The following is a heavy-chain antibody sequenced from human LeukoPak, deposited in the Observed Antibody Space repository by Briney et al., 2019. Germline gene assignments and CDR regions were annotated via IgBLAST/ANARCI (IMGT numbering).Heavy chain of an antibody. J-gene: IGHJ5*02. CDR3: ARPQSYRFVDWFDP. Sequence: GGSLRLSCAASGFSFSGYGMHWVRQAPGKGLEWVAFIRYDGSNEYYADSVKGRFTISRDKSKNTLSLQMNGLRAEDTAVYYCARPQSYRFVDWFDPWGQGTLVTVSS. V-gene: IGHV3-30*02. D-gene: IGHD2-21*01. CDR2: IRYDGSNE. CDR1: GFSFSGYG.